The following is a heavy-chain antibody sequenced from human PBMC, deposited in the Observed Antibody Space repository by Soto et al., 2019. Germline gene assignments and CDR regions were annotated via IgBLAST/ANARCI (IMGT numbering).Heavy chain of an antibody. D-gene: IGHD5-12*01. Sequence: VQLVQSGAEVKQPGSSVKVSCKTSGGTFGNYPINWVRQAPGQGLEWMGRVIPILGMGSYAQKFQGRVTLNADSSTSTAYMELSSLSSDDTAVYYCSTDYRDGYNIPFDYWGQGTLVTVSS. CDR2: VIPILGMG. V-gene: IGHV1-69*02. CDR3: STDYRDGYNIPFDY. CDR1: GGTFGNYP. J-gene: IGHJ4*02.